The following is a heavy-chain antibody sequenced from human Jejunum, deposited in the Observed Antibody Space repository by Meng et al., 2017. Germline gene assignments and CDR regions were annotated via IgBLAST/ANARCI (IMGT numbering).Heavy chain of an antibody. CDR3: ARGGGTWDHIVGFDP. Sequence: ASVKVSCKASGYPFTDYFLHWVRQAPGQGLEWMGRINPATGGANYAQIFQGRLTLTRDTSISEAYMELRSLKSDDTAVYYCARGGGTWDHIVGFDPWGQGTQVTVSS. CDR2: INPATGGA. CDR1: GYPFTDYF. J-gene: IGHJ5*02. V-gene: IGHV1-2*06. D-gene: IGHD1-26*01.